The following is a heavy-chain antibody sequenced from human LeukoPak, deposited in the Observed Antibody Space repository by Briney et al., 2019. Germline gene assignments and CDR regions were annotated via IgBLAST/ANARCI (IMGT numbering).Heavy chain of an antibody. CDR3: AREKYYYDSSAIFDY. D-gene: IGHD3-22*01. V-gene: IGHV3-30-3*01. J-gene: IGHJ4*02. CDR2: ISYDGSNK. CDR1: GYTFTSYA. Sequence: SCKASGYTFTSYAMHWVRQAPGKGLEWVAVISYDGSNKYYADSVKGRFTISRDNSKNTLYLQMNSLRAEDTAVYYCAREKYYYDSSAIFDYWGQGTLVTVSS.